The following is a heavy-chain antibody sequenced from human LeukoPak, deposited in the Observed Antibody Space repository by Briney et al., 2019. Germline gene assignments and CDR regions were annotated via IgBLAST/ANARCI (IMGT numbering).Heavy chain of an antibody. V-gene: IGHV3-66*01. CDR3: ARDPPAVSINTYA. Sequence: QTGGSVRLSCAASGFTVGNNCMNWVRQAPGKGLEWVSLIFSHGETSYADSVKGRFTISRDNSKNTLYLQMNGLRVEDTAVYYCARDPPAVSINTYAWGQGTLVTVSS. CDR2: IFSHGET. D-gene: IGHD2-8*01. CDR1: GFTVGNNC. J-gene: IGHJ4*02.